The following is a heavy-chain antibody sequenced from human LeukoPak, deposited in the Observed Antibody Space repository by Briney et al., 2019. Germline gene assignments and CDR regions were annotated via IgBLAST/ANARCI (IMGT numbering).Heavy chain of an antibody. CDR1: GFTFSSYA. V-gene: IGHV3-64*01. D-gene: IGHD3-10*01. Sequence: GGSLRLSCAASGFTFSSYAMSWVRQAPGKGLEYVSAITSSGGSTYYANSVKGRFTISRDNSKNTLYLQMGSLRSEDMAVYYCARSTRYYGSAMYYFDDWGQGTLVTVSS. J-gene: IGHJ4*02. CDR2: ITSSGGST. CDR3: ARSTRYYGSAMYYFDD.